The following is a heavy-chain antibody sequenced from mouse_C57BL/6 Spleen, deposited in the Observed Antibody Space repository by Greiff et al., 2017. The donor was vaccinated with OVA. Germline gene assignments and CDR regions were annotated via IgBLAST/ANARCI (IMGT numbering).Heavy chain of an antibody. Sequence: VQLQQPGPELVKPGASVKLSCKASGYTFTSYWMHWVKQRPGQGLEWIGNINPSNGGTNYNEKFKSKATLTVDKSSSTAYMQLSSLTSEDSAVYYCARGEGYYGYFDYWGQGTTLTVSS. J-gene: IGHJ2*01. CDR3: ARGEGYYGYFDY. D-gene: IGHD2-1*01. CDR1: GYTFTSYW. CDR2: INPSNGGT. V-gene: IGHV1-53*01.